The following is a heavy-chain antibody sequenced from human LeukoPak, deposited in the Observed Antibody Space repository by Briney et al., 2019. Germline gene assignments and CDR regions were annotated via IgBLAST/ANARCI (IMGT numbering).Heavy chain of an antibody. J-gene: IGHJ4*02. D-gene: IGHD1-14*01. CDR2: IYYSGST. CDR1: GGSISSYY. V-gene: IGHV4-59*06. CDR3: ARITEAFSTYYFDY. Sequence: SETLSLTCTVSGGSISSYYWSWIRQHPGKGLEWIGYIYYSGSTYYNPSLKSRVTISVDTSKNQFSLKLSSVTAADTAVYYCARITEAFSTYYFDYWGQGTLVTVSS.